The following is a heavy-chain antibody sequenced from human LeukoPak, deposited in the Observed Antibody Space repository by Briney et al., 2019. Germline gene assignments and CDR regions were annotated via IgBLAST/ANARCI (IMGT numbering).Heavy chain of an antibody. V-gene: IGHV3-23*01. CDR3: AKDGGGVVVYAFDI. CDR1: GFTFSSYE. CDR2: ISGSGGST. Sequence: GGSLRLSCAASGFTFSSYEMNWVRQAPGKGLEWVSAISGSGGSTYYADSVKGRFTISRDNSKNTLYLQMNSLRAEDTAVYYCAKDGGGVVVYAFDIWGQGTMVTVSS. J-gene: IGHJ3*02. D-gene: IGHD3-22*01.